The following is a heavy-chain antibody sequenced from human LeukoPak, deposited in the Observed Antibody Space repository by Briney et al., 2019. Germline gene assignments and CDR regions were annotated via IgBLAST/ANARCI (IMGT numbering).Heavy chain of an antibody. J-gene: IGHJ4*02. CDR3: ARDLKAVAGNIDY. CDR2: ISSTSTYI. Sequence: VGSLRLSCAASGFTFRSYSMNSVRPAPGKGLEWVSSISSTSTYIYYADSMKGRFTISRDNAKNSLYLQMNSLRAEDTAVYYCARDLKAVAGNIDYWGQGTLVTVSS. CDR1: GFTFRSYS. D-gene: IGHD6-13*01. V-gene: IGHV3-21*01.